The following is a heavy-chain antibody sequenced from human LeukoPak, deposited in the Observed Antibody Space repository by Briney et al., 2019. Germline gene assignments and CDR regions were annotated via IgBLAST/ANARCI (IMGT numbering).Heavy chain of an antibody. V-gene: IGHV4-59*01. CDR1: GGSISSYY. D-gene: IGHD2-21*01. J-gene: IGHJ4*02. Sequence: SETLSLTCTVSGGSISSYYWSWIRQPPGKGLEWIGYIYYSGSTNYNPSLKSRVTISVDTSKNQFSLKLSSVTAADTAVYYCASGWLRYYYFDTWGQGTLVTVSS. CDR3: ASGWLRYYYFDT. CDR2: IYYSGST.